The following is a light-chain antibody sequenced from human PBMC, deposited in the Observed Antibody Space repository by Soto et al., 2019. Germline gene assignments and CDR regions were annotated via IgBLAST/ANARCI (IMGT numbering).Light chain of an antibody. CDR3: QQFGGSPRT. V-gene: IGKV3-20*01. J-gene: IGKJ1*01. CDR2: GAS. CDR1: QSVSTSY. Sequence: EIVLTQSPGTLSLSPGERATLSCRASQSVSTSYLAWYQQKPGQAPRLLIYGASSRATGIPDRFSGSGSGTDFTLTISRLERADFALYYCQQFGGSPRTFGQGTKVVI.